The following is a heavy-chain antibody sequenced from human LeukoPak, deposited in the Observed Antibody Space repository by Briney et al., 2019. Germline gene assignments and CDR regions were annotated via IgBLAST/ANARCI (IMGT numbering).Heavy chain of an antibody. Sequence: ASVKVSCKASGYTFTSYDINWVRQATGQGLEWMGWMNPNSGNTGYAQKFQGRVTMTRNTSISTAYMELSSLRSEDTAVYYCARGRPDSSSWYPYYYYYGMDVWGQGTTVTVSS. CDR3: ARGRPDSSSWYPYYYYYGMDV. CDR1: GYTFTSYD. V-gene: IGHV1-8*01. J-gene: IGHJ6*02. D-gene: IGHD6-13*01. CDR2: MNPNSGNT.